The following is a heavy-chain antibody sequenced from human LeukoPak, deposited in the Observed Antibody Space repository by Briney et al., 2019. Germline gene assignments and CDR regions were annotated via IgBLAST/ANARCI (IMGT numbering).Heavy chain of an antibody. CDR3: ARSRVGWFDP. CDR1: GYSFTTHW. J-gene: IGHJ5*02. V-gene: IGHV5-51*01. CDR2: IFPGDSDT. Sequence: PGESLKISCKASGYSFTTHWIGWVRQMPGKGLEWMGIIFPGDSDTLYSPSFQGQVTISADKSISTAYLQWSSLKASDTAMYYCARSRVGWFDPWGQGTLVTVSS.